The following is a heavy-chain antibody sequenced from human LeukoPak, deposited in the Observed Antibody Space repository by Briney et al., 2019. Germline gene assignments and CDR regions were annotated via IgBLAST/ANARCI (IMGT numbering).Heavy chain of an antibody. V-gene: IGHV1-8*01. Sequence: ASVKVSCKASGYTFTSYDINWVRQATGQGLEWMGWMNPNSGNTGYAQKFQGRVTMTRNTSIGTAYMELSSLRSEDTAVYYCARGGSSGWYGYYGMDVWGQGTTVIVSS. CDR1: GYTFTSYD. CDR3: ARGGSSGWYGYYGMDV. D-gene: IGHD6-19*01. CDR2: MNPNSGNT. J-gene: IGHJ6*02.